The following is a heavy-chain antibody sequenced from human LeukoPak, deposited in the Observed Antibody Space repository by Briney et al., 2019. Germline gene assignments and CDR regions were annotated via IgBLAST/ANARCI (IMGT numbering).Heavy chain of an antibody. D-gene: IGHD6-13*01. J-gene: IGHJ4*02. Sequence: ASVKVSCKASGYTFTCYGISWVRQAPGQGLEWMGWISAYNGNTNYAQKLQGRVTMTTDTSTSTAYMELRSLRSDDTAVYYCARVHGSQQLAYYYFDYWGQGTLVTASS. V-gene: IGHV1-18*01. CDR3: ARVHGSQQLAYYYFDY. CDR2: ISAYNGNT. CDR1: GYTFTCYG.